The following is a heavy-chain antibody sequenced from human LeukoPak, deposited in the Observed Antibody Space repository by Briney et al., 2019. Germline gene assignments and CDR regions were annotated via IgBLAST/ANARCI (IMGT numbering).Heavy chain of an antibody. CDR3: AKSLGVGGYTRYKGFDQ. J-gene: IGHJ4*02. D-gene: IGHD3-16*02. CDR2: ISGSDGTS. V-gene: IGHV3-23*01. CDR1: GFTFNSFA. Sequence: GGSLRLSCAASGFTFNSFAMNWVRQAPGKGLEWVSSISGSDGTSHSEDFVKGRFTISRDNSKNTLYLQMNSLRAEDTAAYYCAKSLGVGGYTRYKGFDQWGQGTLVVVSS.